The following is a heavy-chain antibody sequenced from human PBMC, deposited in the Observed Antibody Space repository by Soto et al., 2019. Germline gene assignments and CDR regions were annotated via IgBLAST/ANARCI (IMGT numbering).Heavy chain of an antibody. V-gene: IGHV3-48*01. CDR1: GFTFSGYS. D-gene: IGHD2-2*01. CDR2: ISSGSSTI. J-gene: IGHJ4*02. Sequence: LRLSCAASGFTFSGYSMNWVRQAPGKGLEWVSYISSGSSTIYYADSVKGRFTTSRDNAKNSLYLQMNSLRAEDTAVYYCARDSRASYWGQGTLVTVSS. CDR3: ARDSRASY.